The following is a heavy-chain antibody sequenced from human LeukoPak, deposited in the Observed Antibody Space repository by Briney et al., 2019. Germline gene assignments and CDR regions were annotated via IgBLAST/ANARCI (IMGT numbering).Heavy chain of an antibody. CDR3: ARRVEGVVYGMDV. CDR2: INSDGSTT. V-gene: IGHV3-74*01. J-gene: IGHJ6*02. Sequence: GRSLRLSCAASGFTFSNYWMHWVRHAPGKGLVWVSRINSDGSTTNYADSVKGRFTISRDNAKNTLYLQMNSLRAEDTAVYYCARRVEGVVYGMDVWGQGTTVTVSS. D-gene: IGHD2-15*01. CDR1: GFTFSNYW.